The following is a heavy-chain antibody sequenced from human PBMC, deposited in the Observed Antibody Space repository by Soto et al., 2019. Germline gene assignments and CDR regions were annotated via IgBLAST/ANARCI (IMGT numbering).Heavy chain of an antibody. J-gene: IGHJ4*01. Sequence: SETLSLTGTVSGASMISYSWGWIRQPPGKTLEWIGTIYYQGNTYSNPSLKSRVTISVDTSNNQLSLKLRSVTAADTAVYYCARHDGFSSGWIFDYWGHGTLVTVSS. CDR3: ARHDGFSSGWIFDY. CDR2: IYYQGNT. V-gene: IGHV4-39*01. D-gene: IGHD6-19*01. CDR1: GASMISYS.